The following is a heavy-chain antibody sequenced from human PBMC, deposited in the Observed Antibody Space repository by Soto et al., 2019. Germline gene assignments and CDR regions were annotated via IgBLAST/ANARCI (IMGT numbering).Heavy chain of an antibody. J-gene: IGHJ4*02. D-gene: IGHD5-12*01. CDR2: IYYSGST. CDR1: GGSISSSSYY. CDR3: VIYERGYSGYGF. V-gene: IGHV4-39*01. Sequence: SETLSLTCTVSGGSISSSSYYWGWIRQPPGKGLEWIGSIYYSGSTYYNPSLKSRVTISVDTSKNQFSLKLSSVTAADTAVYYCVIYERGYSGYGFWGQGTLVTVSS.